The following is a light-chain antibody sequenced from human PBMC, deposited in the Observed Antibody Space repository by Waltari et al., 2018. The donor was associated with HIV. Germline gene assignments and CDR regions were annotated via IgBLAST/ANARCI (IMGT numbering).Light chain of an antibody. CDR1: TSNIGNDY. CDR3: GTWDTSLSGGV. Sequence: QSVLTQPPSVYAAPGQTVTLSCSGSTSNIGNDYVSWYQNLPGAAPKLLIYDNDKRPSGIPDRFSGSKSGTSATLGITGLQTGDEADYYCGTWDTSLSGGVFGGGTKLTVL. V-gene: IGLV1-51*01. J-gene: IGLJ3*02. CDR2: DND.